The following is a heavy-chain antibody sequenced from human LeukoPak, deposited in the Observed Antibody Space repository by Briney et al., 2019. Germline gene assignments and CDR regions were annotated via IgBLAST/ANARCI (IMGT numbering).Heavy chain of an antibody. D-gene: IGHD1-26*01. CDR1: GNTFAGYY. CDR2: INTHNGAT. CDR3: ARGPIGGLRKGFDI. J-gene: IGHJ4*02. Sequence: GASVKVPCKASGNTFAGYYVHWVRQAPGQGLEWMGWINTHNGATNYAQHFQGRVTMTTDTAVTTAYMDLDGLISDDAAVYFCARGPIGGLRKGFDIWGQGTLVTVSS. V-gene: IGHV1-2*02.